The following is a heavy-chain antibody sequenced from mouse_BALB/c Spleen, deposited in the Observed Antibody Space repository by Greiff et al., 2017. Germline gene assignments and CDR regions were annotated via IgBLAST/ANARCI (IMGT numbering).Heavy chain of an antibody. Sequence: EVKLQESGGGLVQPGGSLKLSCAASGFTFSSYGMSWVRQTPDKRLELVATINSNGGSTYYPDSVKGRFTISRDNAKNTLYLQMSSLKSEDTAMYYCARDSTATSFAYWGQGTLVTVSA. D-gene: IGHD1-2*01. J-gene: IGHJ3*01. V-gene: IGHV5-6-3*01. CDR2: INSNGGST. CDR1: GFTFSSYG. CDR3: ARDSTATSFAY.